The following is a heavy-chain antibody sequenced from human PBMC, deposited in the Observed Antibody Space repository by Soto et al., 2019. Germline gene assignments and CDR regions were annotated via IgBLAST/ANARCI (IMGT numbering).Heavy chain of an antibody. J-gene: IGHJ5*02. CDR2: TYSGGST. CDR3: ARVRGYSSSYWFDP. D-gene: IGHD6-6*01. V-gene: IGHV3-66*01. CDR1: GFTVSSNY. Sequence: GGSLRLSCAASGFTVSSNYMSWVRQAPGKGLEWVSVTYSGGSTYYADSVKGRFTISRDNSKNTLYLQMNSLRAEDTAVYYCARVRGYSSSYWFDPWGQGTLVTVSS.